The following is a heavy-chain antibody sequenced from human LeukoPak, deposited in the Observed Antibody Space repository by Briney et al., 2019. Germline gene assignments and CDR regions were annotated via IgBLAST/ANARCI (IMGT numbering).Heavy chain of an antibody. D-gene: IGHD3/OR15-3a*01. CDR3: ARGGLD. J-gene: IGHJ4*02. CDR2: ISYDGSNK. Sequence: GGSLRLSCAASGFTFSSYAMHWVRQAPGKGLEWVAVISYDGSNKYYADSVKGRFTISRDNSKNTLYLQMNSLRAEDTAVYYCARGGLDWGQGTLVTVSS. V-gene: IGHV3-30-3*01. CDR1: GFTFSSYA.